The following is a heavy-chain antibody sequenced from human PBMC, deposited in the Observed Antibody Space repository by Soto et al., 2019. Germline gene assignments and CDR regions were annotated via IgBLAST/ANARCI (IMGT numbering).Heavy chain of an antibody. CDR1: GYTFTSYD. D-gene: IGHD3-3*01. J-gene: IGHJ6*02. CDR2: MNPNSGNT. Sequence: GASVKVSCKASGYTFTSYDINWVRQATGQGLEWMGWMNPNSGNTGYAQKFQGRVTMTRNTSISTAYMELSSLRSEDTAVYYCARGKYDFWSGYLQIFDPDYYYYGMDVWGQGTTVTVSS. CDR3: ARGKYDFWSGYLQIFDPDYYYYGMDV. V-gene: IGHV1-8*01.